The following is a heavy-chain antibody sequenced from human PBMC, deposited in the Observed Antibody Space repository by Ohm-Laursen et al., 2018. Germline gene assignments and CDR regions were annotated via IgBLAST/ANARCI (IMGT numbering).Heavy chain of an antibody. CDR2: IYYSGST. V-gene: IGHV4-31*03. J-gene: IGHJ4*02. D-gene: IGHD7-27*01. CDR1: GASISSGGYY. Sequence: SDILSLTCTVSGASISSGGYYWSWIRQHPGKGLEWIGYIYYSGSTYYNPSLKSRVTISVDTSKNQFSLKLSSVTAADTAVYYCARTSLGIADYWGQGALVTVSS. CDR3: ARTSLGIADY.